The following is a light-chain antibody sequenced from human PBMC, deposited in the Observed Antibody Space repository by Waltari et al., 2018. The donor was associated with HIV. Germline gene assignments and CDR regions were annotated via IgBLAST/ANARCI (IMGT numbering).Light chain of an antibody. J-gene: IGLJ2*01. Sequence: QSVLTQPPSVSGAPGQRVTIACTGSRSNIGAGYDGHWYQQLPGPAPKLLIYANINRPSGVPDRFSGSKSGSSASLAITGLQAEDEAHYYCQSFDSSLTTSGVIFGGGTKLTVL. CDR3: QSFDSSLTTSGVI. CDR1: RSNIGAGYD. CDR2: ANI. V-gene: IGLV1-40*01.